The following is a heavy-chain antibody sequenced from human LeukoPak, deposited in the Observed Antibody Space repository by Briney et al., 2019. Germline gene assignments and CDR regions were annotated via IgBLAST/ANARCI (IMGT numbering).Heavy chain of an antibody. V-gene: IGHV4-30-2*01. Sequence: PSQTLSLTCTVSGGSISSGGYYWSWIRQPPGKGLEWIGYIYHSGSTYYNPSLKSRVTISVDRPKNQFSLKLSSVTAADTAVYYCANSPSIAARAFDYWGQGTLVTVSS. D-gene: IGHD6-6*01. CDR1: GGSISSGGYY. CDR3: ANSPSIAARAFDY. CDR2: IYHSGST. J-gene: IGHJ4*02.